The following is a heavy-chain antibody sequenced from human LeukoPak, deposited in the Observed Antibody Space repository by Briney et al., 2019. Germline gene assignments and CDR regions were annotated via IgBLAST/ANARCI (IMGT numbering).Heavy chain of an antibody. CDR3: ARVGDHYHWYLDL. CDR2: LYSGDST. CDR1: GFTVSTKY. D-gene: IGHD3-10*01. J-gene: IGHJ2*01. Sequence: GGSLRLSCAASGFTVSTKYMNWVRQAPGQGLDWVSILYSGDSTYYADSVKGRFIVSRDNSKNTLYLQMNALRADDTAVYYCARVGDHYHWYLDLWGRGTLVTVSS. V-gene: IGHV3-53*01.